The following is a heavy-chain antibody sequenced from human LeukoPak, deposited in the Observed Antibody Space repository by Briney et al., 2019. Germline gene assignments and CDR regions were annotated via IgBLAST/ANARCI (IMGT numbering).Heavy chain of an antibody. CDR3: ARHSRPNSSGWYNSYYYYYMDV. D-gene: IGHD6-19*01. V-gene: IGHV4-4*09. CDR1: VGSISSYY. CDR2: IYTSGST. Sequence: PSETLSLTCTVSVGSISSYYWSWIRQPPGKGLEWIGYIYTSGSTNYNPSLKSRVTISVDTSKNQFSLKLSSVTAADTALYYCARHSRPNSSGWYNSYYYYYMDVWGKGTTVTVSS. J-gene: IGHJ6*03.